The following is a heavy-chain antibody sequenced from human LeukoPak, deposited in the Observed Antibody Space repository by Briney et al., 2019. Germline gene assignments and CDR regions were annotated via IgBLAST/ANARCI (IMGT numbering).Heavy chain of an antibody. CDR2: IWYDGSSQ. Sequence: GSLRLSCAASGFTFSSHAMHWVRQAPGRGLEWVAVIWYDGSSQYYTDSVKGRFTISRDNSKNTLYLQMNSLRVEDTAVYYCARDEGVVLVPSYYFDYWGQGTLVTVSS. CDR3: ARDEGVVLVPSYYFDY. CDR1: GFTFSSHA. D-gene: IGHD3-3*01. J-gene: IGHJ4*02. V-gene: IGHV3-33*01.